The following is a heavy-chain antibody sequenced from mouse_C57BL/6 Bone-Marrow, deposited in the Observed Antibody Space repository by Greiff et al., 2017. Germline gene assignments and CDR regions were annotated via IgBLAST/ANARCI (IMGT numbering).Heavy chain of an antibody. D-gene: IGHD2-3*01. CDR1: GYTFTDYY. CDR3: ARFNGYYPDD. CDR2: INPYNGGT. J-gene: IGHJ2*01. Sequence: VQLKESGPVLVKPGASVKMSCKASGYTFTDYYMNWVKQSHGKSLEWIGVINPYNGGTSYNQKFKGKATLTVDKSSSTAYMELNSLTSEDSAVYYCARFNGYYPDDWGQGTTLTVSS. V-gene: IGHV1-19*01.